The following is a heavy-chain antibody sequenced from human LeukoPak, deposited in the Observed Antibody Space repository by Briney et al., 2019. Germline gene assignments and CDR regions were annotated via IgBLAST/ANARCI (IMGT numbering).Heavy chain of an antibody. CDR1: GYSISTGYY. Sequence: ASETLSLTCTVSGYSISTGYYWGWIPPPPGKGLEWIGSMYHSGSTYYNPSLTSRVTISVDKSKNQFSLKLSSVTAAETAVYYCARGWQQQLVRGVGWFDPWGQGTLVTVSS. D-gene: IGHD6-13*01. CDR3: ARGWQQQLVRGVGWFDP. CDR2: MYHSGST. V-gene: IGHV4-38-2*02. J-gene: IGHJ5*02.